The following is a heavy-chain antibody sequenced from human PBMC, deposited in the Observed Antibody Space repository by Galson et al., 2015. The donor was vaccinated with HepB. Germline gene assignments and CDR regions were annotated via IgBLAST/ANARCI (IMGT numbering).Heavy chain of an antibody. V-gene: IGHV5-10-1*01. CDR3: ASRGGSTPPDDAFDI. Sequence: QSGAEVKKPGESLRISCKGSGYSFPSYWISWVRQMRGKGLVWMGRIDPSDSYTKYSPSFQGHVTISADKSINTAYLQWSSLKATDTAMYYCASRGGSTPPDDAFDIWGQGTMVTVSS. D-gene: IGHD2-2*01. CDR1: GYSFPSYW. CDR2: IDPSDSYT. J-gene: IGHJ3*02.